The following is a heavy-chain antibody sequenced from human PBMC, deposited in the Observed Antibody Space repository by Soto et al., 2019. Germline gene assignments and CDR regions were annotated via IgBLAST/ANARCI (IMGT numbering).Heavy chain of an antibody. CDR2: IYPGDSDT. V-gene: IGHV5-51*01. CDR3: ARRSRDGYNPYYFDY. D-gene: IGHD5-12*01. CDR1: GFTFTTYW. Sequence: PGESLKISCKGSGFTFTTYWIVWVRQMPGKGLEWMGIIYPGDSDTRYSPSFQGQVTISADKSISTAYLQWSSLKASDTAMYYCARRSRDGYNPYYFDYWGQGTLVTVSS. J-gene: IGHJ4*02.